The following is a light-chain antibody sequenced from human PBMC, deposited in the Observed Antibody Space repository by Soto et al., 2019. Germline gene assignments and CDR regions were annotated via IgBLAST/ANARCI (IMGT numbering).Light chain of an antibody. CDR1: SSNIGSNY. Sequence: QSVLTQPPSVSAAPGQRVTISCSGSSSNIGSNYVSWYQQHPGAAPKLLIYDNNKRPSGIPDRFSGSTSGTSATLAIAGLQTGDEADYYCDSWDNSLSVVLFGGGTKLTVL. V-gene: IGLV1-51*01. J-gene: IGLJ2*01. CDR2: DNN. CDR3: DSWDNSLSVVL.